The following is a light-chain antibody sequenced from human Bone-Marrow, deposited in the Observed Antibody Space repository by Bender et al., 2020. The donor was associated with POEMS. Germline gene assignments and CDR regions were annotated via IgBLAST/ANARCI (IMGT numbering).Light chain of an antibody. J-gene: IGLJ3*02. V-gene: IGLV1-40*01. CDR3: QSYDNSLGGWV. Sequence: QSALTQPPSASGSPGQSLTISCTGSNTDVGGYDYVSWYQHLPGTAPKLLIYGYNNRPSGVPDRFSGSKSGTSASLAITGLQAEDEGDYYCQSYDNSLGGWVFGGGTKLTVL. CDR1: NTDVGGYDY. CDR2: GYN.